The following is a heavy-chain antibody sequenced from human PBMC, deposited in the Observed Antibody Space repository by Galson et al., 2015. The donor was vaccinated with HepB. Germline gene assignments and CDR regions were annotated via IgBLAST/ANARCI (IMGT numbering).Heavy chain of an antibody. CDR3: ARDFRPHTAMVKSDYYYYYGMDV. CDR1: GFTFSSYS. J-gene: IGHJ6*02. Sequence: SLRLSCAASGFTFSSYSMNWVRQAPGKGQEWVSSISSSSSYIYYADSVKGRFTISRDNAKNSLYLQMNSLRAEDTAVYYCARDFRPHTAMVKSDYYYYYGMDVWGQGTTVTVSS. CDR2: ISSSSSYI. V-gene: IGHV3-21*01. D-gene: IGHD5-18*01.